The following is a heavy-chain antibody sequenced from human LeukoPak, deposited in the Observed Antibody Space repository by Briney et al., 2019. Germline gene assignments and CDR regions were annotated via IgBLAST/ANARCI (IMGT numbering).Heavy chain of an antibody. Sequence: VASVKVSCKASGYTFTSYGISWVRQAPGQGLEWMGWISAYNGNTNYAQKFQGRVTITADKSTSTAYMELSSLRSEDTAVYYCARDSTVVNAFDIWGQGTMVTVSS. V-gene: IGHV1-18*01. CDR3: ARDSTVVNAFDI. CDR2: ISAYNGNT. J-gene: IGHJ3*02. D-gene: IGHD4-23*01. CDR1: GYTFTSYG.